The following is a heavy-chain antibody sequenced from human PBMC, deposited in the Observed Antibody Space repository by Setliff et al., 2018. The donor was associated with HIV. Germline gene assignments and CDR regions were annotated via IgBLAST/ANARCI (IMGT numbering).Heavy chain of an antibody. D-gene: IGHD1-1*01. V-gene: IGHV3-30*18. CDR2: ISYDGSNK. J-gene: IGHJ6*03. Sequence: GESLKISCAASGFTFSSYGLHWVRQAPGKGLEWVAVISYDGSNKYYADSVKGRFTIFRDNSKNTLYLQMNRVRGDDTAIYYCAKDRSNWESSTGYYYYYMDVWGTGTTVTVSS. CDR1: GFTFSSYG. CDR3: AKDRSNWESSTGYYYYYMDV.